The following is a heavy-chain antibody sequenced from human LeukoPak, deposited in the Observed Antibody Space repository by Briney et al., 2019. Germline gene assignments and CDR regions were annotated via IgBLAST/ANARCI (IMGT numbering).Heavy chain of an antibody. CDR1: GGTFSSYA. Sequence: GASVKVSCKASGGTFSSYAISWVRQAPGQGLEWMGGIIPIFGTANYAQKFQERVTITRDMSTSTAYMELSSLRSEDTAVYYCAAGYGIAAAATLDYWGQGTLVTVSS. CDR3: AAGYGIAAAATLDY. D-gene: IGHD6-13*01. CDR2: IIPIFGTA. V-gene: IGHV1-69*05. J-gene: IGHJ4*02.